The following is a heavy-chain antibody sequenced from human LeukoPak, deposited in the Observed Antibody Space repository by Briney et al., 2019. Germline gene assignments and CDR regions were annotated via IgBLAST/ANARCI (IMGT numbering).Heavy chain of an antibody. CDR1: GYTFTNYG. J-gene: IGHJ4*02. V-gene: IGHV1-18*01. D-gene: IGHD3-3*01. Sequence: GASVKVSCKASGYTFTNYGITWVRQAPGQGLEWMGWISAYNGNTDYAQKLQGRVTMTIDTSTSTAYMELRSLRSDDTAVYYCARGPVTIFGVVIIPQFDYWGQGTLVTVSS. CDR3: ARGPVTIFGVVIIPQFDY. CDR2: ISAYNGNT.